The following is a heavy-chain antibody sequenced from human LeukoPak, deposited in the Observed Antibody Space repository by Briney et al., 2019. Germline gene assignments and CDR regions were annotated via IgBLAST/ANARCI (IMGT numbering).Heavy chain of an antibody. D-gene: IGHD1-20*01. CDR2: IYYSGST. V-gene: IGHV4-59*01. CDR1: GASIRNYY. CDR3: ARGGVNWTFDY. J-gene: IGHJ4*02. Sequence: TSETLSLTCSVSGASIRNYYWSWIRQPPGKGLEWIGYIYYSGSTNYNPSLKSRVTISVDTSKNQFSLNLSSVTAADTAVYYCARGGVNWTFDYWGQGTLVTVSS.